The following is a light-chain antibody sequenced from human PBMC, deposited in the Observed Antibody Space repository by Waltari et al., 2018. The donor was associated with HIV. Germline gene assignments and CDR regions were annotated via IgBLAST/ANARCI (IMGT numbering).Light chain of an antibody. CDR1: QSISSY. CDR3: QQNYRTPLT. J-gene: IGKJ4*01. V-gene: IGKV1-39*01. CDR2: AAS. Sequence: DIQMTQSPSSLSASVGDRVTITCRASQSISSYLNWYQQKPGKAPKLLIYAASSLQSGVPSRFSGSGSRTDFTLTISRLQPEDFATYYCQQNYRTPLTFDGGTKVEIK.